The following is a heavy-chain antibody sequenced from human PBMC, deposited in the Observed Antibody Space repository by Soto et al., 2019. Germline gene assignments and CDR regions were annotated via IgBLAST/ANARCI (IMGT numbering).Heavy chain of an antibody. Sequence: ETLSLTCSVSGASITTYYWSWIRQPPGKGLEWIGSISYSGSTKYNPSLESRVMISLDTSKNQFSLRLTSVTAADTALYYCARDWDSSGLFDPWGQGALVTVSA. CDR2: ISYSGST. CDR1: GASITTYY. D-gene: IGHD3-10*01. V-gene: IGHV4-59*01. J-gene: IGHJ5*02. CDR3: ARDWDSSGLFDP.